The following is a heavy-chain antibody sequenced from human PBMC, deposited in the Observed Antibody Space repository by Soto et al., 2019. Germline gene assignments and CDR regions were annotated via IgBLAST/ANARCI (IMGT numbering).Heavy chain of an antibody. D-gene: IGHD6-13*01. J-gene: IGHJ5*02. CDR3: ARDEVAAAGNPAFWFDP. V-gene: IGHV4-61*01. Sequence: QMQLQESGPGLVKPSETLSLTCTASSGSVSGGPYYWTWIRQPPGKGLEWIGYVYYTGTTNYNPSLKSRVTMSVDTSKNQFSLKLSSVTAADTAVYYCARDEVAAAGNPAFWFDPWGQGTLVTVSS. CDR1: SGSVSGGPYY. CDR2: VYYTGTT.